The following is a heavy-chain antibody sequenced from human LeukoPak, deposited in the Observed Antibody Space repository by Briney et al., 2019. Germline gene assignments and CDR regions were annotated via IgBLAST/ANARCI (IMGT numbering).Heavy chain of an antibody. J-gene: IGHJ4*02. CDR2: INPNSGGT. Sequence: ASVKVSCKASGYTFTGYYMHWVRQAPGQGPEWMGWINPNSGGTNYAQKFQGRVTMTRDTSISTAYMELSRLRSDDTAVYYCARTDPYYYDSSGYYSSHFDYWGQGTLVTVSS. V-gene: IGHV1-2*02. D-gene: IGHD3-22*01. CDR1: GYTFTGYY. CDR3: ARTDPYYYDSSGYYSSHFDY.